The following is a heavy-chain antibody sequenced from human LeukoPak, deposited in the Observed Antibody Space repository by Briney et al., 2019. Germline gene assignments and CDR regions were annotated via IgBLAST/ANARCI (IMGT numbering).Heavy chain of an antibody. Sequence: GASVKVSCKASGYTFTGYYMHWVRQAPGQGLEWMGWINPNSGGTNYAQKFQGRVTMTRDTSISTAYMELSRLRSDDTAVYYCARWVASPVDHYYYGMDVWGQGTTVTVSS. D-gene: IGHD2-15*01. J-gene: IGHJ6*02. CDR2: INPNSGGT. V-gene: IGHV1-2*02. CDR1: GYTFTGYY. CDR3: ARWVASPVDHYYYGMDV.